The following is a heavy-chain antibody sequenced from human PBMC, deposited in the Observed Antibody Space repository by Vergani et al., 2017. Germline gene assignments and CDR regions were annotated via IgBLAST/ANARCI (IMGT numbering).Heavy chain of an antibody. CDR3: AKDWGGLLWFGEVGMDV. CDR2: ISWNRGSI. D-gene: IGHD3-10*01. Sequence: EVQLVESGGGLVQPGRSLRLSCAASGFTFDDYAMHWVRQAPGKGLEWVSGISWNRGSICYADSVKGRVTISRDNAKNSLYLQMNSLRAEDTALYYCAKDWGGLLWFGEVGMDVWGQGTTVTVSS. CDR1: GFTFDDYA. V-gene: IGHV3-9*01. J-gene: IGHJ6*02.